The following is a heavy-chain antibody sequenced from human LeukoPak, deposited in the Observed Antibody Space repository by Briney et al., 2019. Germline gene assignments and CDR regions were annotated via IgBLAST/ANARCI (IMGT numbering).Heavy chain of an antibody. D-gene: IGHD1-26*01. V-gene: IGHV4-4*02. Sequence: KPSETLSLTCAVSGGSISSSNWWSWVRQPPGKGLEWIGEIYHSGSTNYNPSLKSRVTISVDKSKNQFSLKLSSVTAADTAVYYCARPQYSGSYYHAFDIWGQGTMVTVSS. CDR3: ARPQYSGSYYHAFDI. CDR1: GGSISSSNW. CDR2: IYHSGST. J-gene: IGHJ3*02.